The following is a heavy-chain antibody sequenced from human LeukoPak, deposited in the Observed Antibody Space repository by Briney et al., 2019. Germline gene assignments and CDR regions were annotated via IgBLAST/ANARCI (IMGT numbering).Heavy chain of an antibody. CDR1: GYTFTNYY. CDR3: AITVVENAFDI. Sequence: ASMKVSCKASGYTFTNYYIHWVRQAPGQGLEWMGRINPNNGGTNYAQKFQGSLTMARDTSISTAYMELSGLTSDDTAIYYCAITVVENAFDIWGQGTMVIVSS. CDR2: INPNNGGT. D-gene: IGHD4-23*01. J-gene: IGHJ3*02. V-gene: IGHV1-2*06.